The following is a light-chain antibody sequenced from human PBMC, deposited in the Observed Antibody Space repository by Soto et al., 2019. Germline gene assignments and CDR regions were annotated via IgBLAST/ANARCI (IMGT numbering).Light chain of an antibody. J-gene: IGLJ1*01. CDR1: SSDVGGYNY. V-gene: IGLV2-11*01. CDR2: DVS. Sequence: QSVLTQPRSVSGSPGQSVTLSCTGTSSDVGGYNYVSWGQLHPGKAPKVMIYDVSKRPSGVPDRFSGSKSGNTASLTISGLQAEDEAEYYCSSYARSYSFYRFGTGTKVTV. CDR3: SSYARSYSFYR.